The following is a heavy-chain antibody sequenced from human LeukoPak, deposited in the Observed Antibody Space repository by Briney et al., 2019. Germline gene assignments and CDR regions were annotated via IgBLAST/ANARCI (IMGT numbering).Heavy chain of an antibody. D-gene: IGHD4/OR15-4a*01. CDR1: GGSISSSSYY. CDR3: ARVRGASETFDY. J-gene: IGHJ4*02. CDR2: IFYSGST. V-gene: IGHV4-39*01. Sequence: SETLSLTCTVSGGSISSSSYYWGWIRQPPGKGLEWIGSIFYSGSTSYNPSLKSRVTVSVDTSKNQFSLKLTSVTAADTAVYYCARVRGASETFDYWGQGTLVTVSS.